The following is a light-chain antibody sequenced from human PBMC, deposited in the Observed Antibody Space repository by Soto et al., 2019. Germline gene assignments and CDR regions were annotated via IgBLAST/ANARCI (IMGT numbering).Light chain of an antibody. Sequence: QSALTQPASVSGSRGQSITISCVGRNTDVGQDKSVSWYQPGPGKAPKLLIFEVTNRPSGVSSRFSGSRSGNTASLTISGLQPDDEGDYFCFSYTDTDTLVFGTGTKLTVL. CDR2: EVT. J-gene: IGLJ1*01. CDR1: NTDVGQDKS. CDR3: FSYTDTDTLV. V-gene: IGLV2-14*01.